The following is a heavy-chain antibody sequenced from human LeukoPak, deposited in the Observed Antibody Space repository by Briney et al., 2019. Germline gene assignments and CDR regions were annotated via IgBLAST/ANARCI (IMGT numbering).Heavy chain of an antibody. CDR1: GGTFSSNA. CDR2: IIPILGIA. D-gene: IGHD6-13*01. CDR3: ARDESGRSWYRPFDY. J-gene: IGHJ4*02. Sequence: ASVKVSCKASGGTFSSNAISWVRQAPGQGLEWMGRIIPILGIANYAQKFQGRVTITADKSTSTAYMELSSLRSEDTAVYYCARDESGRSWYRPFDYWGQGTLVPVSS. V-gene: IGHV1-69*04.